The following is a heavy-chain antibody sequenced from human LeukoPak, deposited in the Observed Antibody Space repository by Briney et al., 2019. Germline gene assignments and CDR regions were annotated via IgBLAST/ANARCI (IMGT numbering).Heavy chain of an antibody. Sequence: PSETLSLTCTVSGGSISSGSYYWSWIRQPAGKGLEWIGRIYTSGSTNYNPSLKSRVTISVDTSKNQFSLKLSSVTAADTAVYYCARDRIQYPGDFDYWGQGTLVTVSS. D-gene: IGHD4-11*01. V-gene: IGHV4-61*02. CDR3: ARDRIQYPGDFDY. J-gene: IGHJ4*02. CDR2: IYTSGST. CDR1: GGSISSGSYY.